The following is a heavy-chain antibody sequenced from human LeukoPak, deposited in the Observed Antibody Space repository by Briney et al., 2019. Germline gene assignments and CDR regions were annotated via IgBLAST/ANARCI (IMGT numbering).Heavy chain of an antibody. CDR1: GFTLSSYS. J-gene: IGHJ4*02. Sequence: GGSLRLSCAASGFTLSSYSMNWVRQAPGKGLEWVSSISSSSSYIYYADSVKGRFTISRDNAKNSLYLQMNSLRAEDTAVYYCARDLPLYYYDSSGSDYWGQGTLVTVSS. CDR3: ARDLPLYYYDSSGSDY. D-gene: IGHD3-22*01. V-gene: IGHV3-21*01. CDR2: ISSSSSYI.